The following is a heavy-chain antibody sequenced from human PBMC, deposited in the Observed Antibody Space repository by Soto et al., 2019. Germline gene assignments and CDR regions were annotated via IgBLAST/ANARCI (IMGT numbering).Heavy chain of an antibody. D-gene: IGHD3-3*01. CDR2: ISGSGGKT. V-gene: IGHV3-23*01. J-gene: IGHJ4*02. CDR1: GFTFRSYA. Sequence: GGSLRLSCAASGFTFRSYAVTWVRQAPGKGLQWVSSISGSGGKTYYADSVKGRFTISRDNSKNTLFLQMNSLTAEDTAVYFCAKGGSYWDFCVDSWGQGTLVTVSS. CDR3: AKGGSYWDFCVDS.